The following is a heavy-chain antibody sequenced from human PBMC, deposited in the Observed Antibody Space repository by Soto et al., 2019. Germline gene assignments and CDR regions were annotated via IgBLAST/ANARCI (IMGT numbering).Heavy chain of an antibody. CDR3: AKNHQRAPSRDGYNLSEY. D-gene: IGHD5-12*01. Sequence: PVGSLRLSCAASGFTFSDYGMHWVRQAPGKGLEWVAVIAYDGSNKYYADSVKGRFTISRDNSKNTLYLRMDSLRAEDKAVYYCAKNHQRAPSRDGYNLSEYWGQGTRVTVSS. V-gene: IGHV3-30*18. CDR2: IAYDGSNK. J-gene: IGHJ4*02. CDR1: GFTFSDYG.